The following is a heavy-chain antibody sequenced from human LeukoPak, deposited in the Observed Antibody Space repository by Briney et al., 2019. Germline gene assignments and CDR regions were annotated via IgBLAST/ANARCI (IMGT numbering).Heavy chain of an antibody. CDR2: ITTSSSDM. V-gene: IGHV3-21*01. J-gene: IGHJ6*04. D-gene: IGHD3-10*02. Sequence: GGSLRLSCAASGFTFSVYSMNWVRQAPGKGLEWVSSITTSSSDMYYADSVKGRFTISRDNAKNSLFLQMNSLRAEDTAVYYCAELGITMIGGVWGKGTTVTISS. CDR1: GFTFSVYS. CDR3: AELGITMIGGV.